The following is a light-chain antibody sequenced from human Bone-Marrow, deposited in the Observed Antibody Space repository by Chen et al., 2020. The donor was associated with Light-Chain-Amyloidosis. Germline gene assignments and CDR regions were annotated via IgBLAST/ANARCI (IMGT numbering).Light chain of an antibody. CDR1: DLPTKY. CDR2: RDT. Sequence: SYELTQPPSVSVSPGQTARITCSGDDLPTKYAYWYQQKPGQAPGLVIHRDTERPSGSYARFSGSSSGTTATLTISGVQAEDEADYHCQSADSSGTYEVIFGGGTKLTVL. V-gene: IGLV3-25*03. J-gene: IGLJ2*01. CDR3: QSADSSGTYEVI.